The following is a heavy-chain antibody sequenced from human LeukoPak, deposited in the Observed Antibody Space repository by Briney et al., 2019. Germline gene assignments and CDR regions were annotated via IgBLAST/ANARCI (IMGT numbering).Heavy chain of an antibody. Sequence: PGGSLRLSCAASGFTFSSYAMSWVRQAPGKGLECVSAISGSGGSTYYADSVKGRFTISRDNSKNTLYLQMNSLRAEDTAVYYCATVLRYFDWSTFSTFVFDYWGQGTLVTVSS. CDR2: ISGSGGST. CDR1: GFTFSSYA. CDR3: ATVLRYFDWSTFSTFVFDY. D-gene: IGHD3-9*01. V-gene: IGHV3-23*01. J-gene: IGHJ4*02.